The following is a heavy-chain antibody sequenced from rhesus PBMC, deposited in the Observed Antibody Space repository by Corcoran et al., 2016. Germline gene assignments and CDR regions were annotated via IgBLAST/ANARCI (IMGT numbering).Heavy chain of an antibody. Sequence: QVQLQESGPGLVKPSETLSLTCAVSGYSISSGYYWNWIRQPPGKGLEWIGCIYGRVGANYLNQSLRSRVTRSVNTSRIPFSLKLGSVTAADTAVYYCARGMQGGGWYADVSLDVWGRGVLVTVSS. V-gene: IGHV4S14*01. CDR3: ARGMQGGGWYADVSLDV. CDR1: GYSISSGYY. J-gene: IGHJ5-2*02. D-gene: IGHD6-31*01. CDR2: IYGRVGAN.